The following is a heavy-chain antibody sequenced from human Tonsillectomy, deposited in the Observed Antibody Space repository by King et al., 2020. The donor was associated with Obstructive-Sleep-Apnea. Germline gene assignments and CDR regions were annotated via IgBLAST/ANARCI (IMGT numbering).Heavy chain of an antibody. Sequence: QLVQSGPEVKKPGTSVKVSCKASGFTFTSSAMQWVRQARGQRLEWIGWIVVGSGNTNYAQKFQERVTISRDMSTSTAYMGMSSLRSEDTGLYYCAADPWAPDFQYYYYYYGMDVWGQGTTVTVSS. CDR2: IVVGSGNT. D-gene: IGHD7-27*01. J-gene: IGHJ6*02. V-gene: IGHV1-58*02. CDR1: GFTFTSSA. CDR3: AADPWAPDFQYYYYYYGMDV.